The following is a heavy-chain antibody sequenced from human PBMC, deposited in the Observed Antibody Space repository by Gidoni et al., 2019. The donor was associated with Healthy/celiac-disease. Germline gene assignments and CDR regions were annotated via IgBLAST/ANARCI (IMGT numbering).Heavy chain of an antibody. D-gene: IGHD3-22*01. V-gene: IGHV3-9*01. J-gene: IGHJ5*02. CDR1: GFTFDDYA. CDR3: AKDGSTSYYDSSGYSGRFDP. Sequence: EVQLVESGGGLVQPGRSLRLPCEASGFTFDDYAMHWVRQAPGKGLEWVSGMSWNSGSIGYADSVKGRFTISRDNAKNSLYLQMNSLRAEDTALYYCAKDGSTSYYDSSGYSGRFDPWGQGTLVTVSA. CDR2: MSWNSGSI.